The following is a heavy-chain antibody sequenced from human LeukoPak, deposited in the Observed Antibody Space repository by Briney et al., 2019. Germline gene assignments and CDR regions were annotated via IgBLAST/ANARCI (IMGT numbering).Heavy chain of an antibody. CDR3: AKDISNWNSRHFDY. J-gene: IGHJ4*02. CDR2: INANGGNT. V-gene: IGHV3-43*02. CDR1: GFTFDDYA. D-gene: IGHD1-7*01. Sequence: HPGGSLRLSCVASGFTFDDYAMHWVRHAPGKGLEWVSLINANGGNTYYVDSVKGRFTISRDNSKNSLYLQMNSLRTEDTALYYCAKDISNWNSRHFDYWRQGTLVTVSS.